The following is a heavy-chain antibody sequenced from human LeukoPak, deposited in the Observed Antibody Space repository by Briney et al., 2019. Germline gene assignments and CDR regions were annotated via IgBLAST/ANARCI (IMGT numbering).Heavy chain of an antibody. CDR1: GGSISSYY. Sequence: PSETLSLTCTVSGGSISSYYWSWIRQPPGRGLEWIGYIYYTGSTNYNPSLKSRVTISVDTSKNQFSLKLSSVTAADTAVYYCARQGTGELDFDYWGQGTLVTVSS. D-gene: IGHD1-7*01. J-gene: IGHJ4*02. V-gene: IGHV4-59*08. CDR3: ARQGTGELDFDY. CDR2: IYYTGST.